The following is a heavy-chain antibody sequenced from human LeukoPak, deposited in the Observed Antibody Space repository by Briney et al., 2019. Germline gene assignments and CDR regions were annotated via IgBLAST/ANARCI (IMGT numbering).Heavy chain of an antibody. J-gene: IGHJ4*02. V-gene: IGHV3-15*01. Sequence: MSGGSLRLSCTAAGFSLSNAWVTCVRQAPGKGLEWVGRIISRTSGGATDYAATVRGRFTISRDDSQNPLYLQMYSLTVGETTTHYRTTYRYSYDVTGYSYFDYWGQGTPVTVSS. CDR3: TTYRYSYDVTGYSYFDY. CDR2: IISRTSGGAT. D-gene: IGHD3-22*01. CDR1: GFSLSNAW.